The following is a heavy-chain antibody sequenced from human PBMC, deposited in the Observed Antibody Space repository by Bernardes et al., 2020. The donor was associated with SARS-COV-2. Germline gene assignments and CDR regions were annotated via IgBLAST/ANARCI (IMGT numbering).Heavy chain of an antibody. J-gene: IGHJ3*02. V-gene: IGHV3-43*02. Sequence: GGSLRLSCAASGFTFDDYAMHWVRQAPGKGLEWVSLISGDGGSTYYADSVKGRFTISRDNSKNSLYLQMNSLRTEDTALYYCAKGPGEWFGAWDDAFDIWGQGTMVTVSS. CDR3: AKGPGEWFGAWDDAFDI. D-gene: IGHD3-10*01. CDR1: GFTFDDYA. CDR2: ISGDGGST.